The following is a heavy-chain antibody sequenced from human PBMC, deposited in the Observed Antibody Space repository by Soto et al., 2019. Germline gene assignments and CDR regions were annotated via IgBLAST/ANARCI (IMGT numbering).Heavy chain of an antibody. CDR2: ISYDGSNK. CDR1: GFTFSSYA. CDR3: ARLLGAGSSSSPDY. D-gene: IGHD6-6*01. J-gene: IGHJ4*02. Sequence: PGGSLRLSCAASGFTFSSYAMHWVRQAPGKGLEWVAVISYDGSNKYYADSVKGRFTISRDNSKNTLYLQMNSLRAEDTAVYYCARLLGAGSSSSPDYWGQGTLVTVSS. V-gene: IGHV3-30-3*01.